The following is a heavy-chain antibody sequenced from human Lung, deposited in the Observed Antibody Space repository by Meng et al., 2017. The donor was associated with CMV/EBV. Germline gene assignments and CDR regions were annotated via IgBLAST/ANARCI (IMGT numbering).Heavy chain of an antibody. Sequence: QVQLVQSGTEVKKPGSSVKVSCKASGGTFSNYGISWLRQAPGQGLEWMGGIIPIVGLTNYAQKFQGRVTITADKSTTTAYLELSSLRSADTAVYYCARDVDTTLVGSGWFDPRGQGTLVTVSS. V-gene: IGHV1-69*10. CDR1: GGTFSNYG. CDR3: ARDVDTTLVGSGWFDP. J-gene: IGHJ5*02. CDR2: IIPIVGLT. D-gene: IGHD5-18*01.